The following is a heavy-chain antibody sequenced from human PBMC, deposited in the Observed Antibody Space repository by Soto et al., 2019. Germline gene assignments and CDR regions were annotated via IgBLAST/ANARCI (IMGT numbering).Heavy chain of an antibody. J-gene: IGHJ3*02. CDR1: GYTFTGYY. CDR3: AGLYNWNDGAFDI. D-gene: IGHD1-1*01. Sequence: ASVKVSCKASGYTFTGYYMHWVRQAPGQGLEWMGWINPNSGGTNYAQKFQGWVTMTRDTSISTAYMEPSRLRSDDTAVYYCAGLYNWNDGAFDIWGQGTMVTVSS. CDR2: INPNSGGT. V-gene: IGHV1-2*04.